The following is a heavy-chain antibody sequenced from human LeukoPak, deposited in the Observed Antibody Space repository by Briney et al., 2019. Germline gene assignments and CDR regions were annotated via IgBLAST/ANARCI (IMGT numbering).Heavy chain of an antibody. V-gene: IGHV1-18*01. J-gene: IGHJ6*03. CDR3: ARLQFGGSNSRYYYYYMDF. D-gene: IGHD5-24*01. CDR1: GYIFINYG. Sequence: GASVKVSCKSSGYIFINYGITWVRQAPGQGLEWMGWISVYNGNTDYAQKLQGRVTMTTDTSTSTVYMELRSLRSDDTAVYYCARLQFGGSNSRYYYYYMDFWGKGTTVTVSS. CDR2: ISVYNGNT.